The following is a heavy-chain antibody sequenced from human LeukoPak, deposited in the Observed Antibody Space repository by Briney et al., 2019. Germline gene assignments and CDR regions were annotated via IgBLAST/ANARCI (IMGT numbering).Heavy chain of an antibody. CDR1: GFTFSRYW. J-gene: IGHJ4*02. CDR2: IKNDGSST. V-gene: IGHV3-74*03. Sequence: GGSLRLSCAASGFTFSRYWMHWVRQAPGKGLVWVSLIKNDGSSTTYADSVKGRFTISRDNAKNTLFLQMNSLRADDTAIYYCASALGGQGGHWGQGTLVTVSS. CDR3: ASALGGQGGH. D-gene: IGHD1-26*01.